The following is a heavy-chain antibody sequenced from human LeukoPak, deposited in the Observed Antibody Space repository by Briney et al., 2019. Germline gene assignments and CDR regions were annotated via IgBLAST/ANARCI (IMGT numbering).Heavy chain of an antibody. V-gene: IGHV3-48*01. Sequence: GGSLRLSCAASGFTFSSYSMNWVRQAPGKGLEWVSYISSSSTTIYYADSVKDRFTISRDNAKNSLYLQMNSLRAEDTAAYYCARGKVVVAATLFDYWGQGTLVTVSS. CDR3: ARGKVVVAATLFDY. D-gene: IGHD2-15*01. CDR1: GFTFSSYS. J-gene: IGHJ4*02. CDR2: ISSSSTTI.